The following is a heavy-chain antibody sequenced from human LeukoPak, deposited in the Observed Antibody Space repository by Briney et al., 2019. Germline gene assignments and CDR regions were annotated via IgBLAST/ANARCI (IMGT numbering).Heavy chain of an antibody. J-gene: IGHJ5*02. CDR3: ARQVRITGTMGGNWFDP. V-gene: IGHV1-46*01. Sequence: ASVKVSCKASGYTFTSYYMHWVRQAPGQGLEWIGIINPSGGSTSYAQKFQGRVTMTRDTSTSTVYMELSSLRSEDTAVYYCARQVRITGTMGGNWFDPWGQGTLVTVSS. CDR1: GYTFTSYY. D-gene: IGHD1-7*01. CDR2: INPSGGST.